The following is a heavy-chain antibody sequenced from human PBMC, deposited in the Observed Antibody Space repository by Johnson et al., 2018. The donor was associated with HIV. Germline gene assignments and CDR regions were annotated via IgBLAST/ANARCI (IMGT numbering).Heavy chain of an antibody. CDR1: GFTLSYYG. J-gene: IGHJ3*02. CDR2: ISNDGSNK. D-gene: IGHD6-6*01. CDR3: ATSQSGAFDI. Sequence: VQVLESGGGVVQPGRSLRLSCAASGFTLSYYGVHWVRQAPGKGLEWVAVISNDGSNKQYVESVKGRFTISRDNSKKMVNLQMNSLRAEDTAVYYCATSQSGAFDIWGQGTMVTVSS. V-gene: IGHV3-30*03.